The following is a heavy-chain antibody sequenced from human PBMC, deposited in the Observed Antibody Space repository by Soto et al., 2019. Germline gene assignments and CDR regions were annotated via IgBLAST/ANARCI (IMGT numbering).Heavy chain of an antibody. CDR3: AGPTKSYYYYGMDV. J-gene: IGHJ6*02. CDR1: GGTFSSYS. CDR2: IIPIFGTA. D-gene: IGHD2-8*01. V-gene: IGHV1-69*13. Sequence: ASVKVSCKASGGTFSSYSISWVRQAPGQGLEWMGGIIPIFGTANYAQKFQGRVTITADESTSTAYMELNSLRSEDTAVYYCAGPTKSYYYYGMDVWGQGTTVTVSS.